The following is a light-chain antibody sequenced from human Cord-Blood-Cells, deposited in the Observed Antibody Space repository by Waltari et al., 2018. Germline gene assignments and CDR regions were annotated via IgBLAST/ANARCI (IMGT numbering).Light chain of an antibody. J-gene: IGLJ3*02. V-gene: IGLV2-11*01. CDR1: SSAVGGYTY. CDR2: DVS. CDR3: CSYAGSYTWV. Sequence: QSALTQPRPVSGSPGQSVTISRTGTSSAVGGYTYSSWYQQHPGKAPKLMIYDVSKRPSGVPDRFSGSKSGNTASLTISGLQAEDEADYYCCSYAGSYTWVFGGGTKLTVL.